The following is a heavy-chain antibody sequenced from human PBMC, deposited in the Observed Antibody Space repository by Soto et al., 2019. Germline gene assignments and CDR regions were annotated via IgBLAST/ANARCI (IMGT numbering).Heavy chain of an antibody. D-gene: IGHD2-2*01. CDR1: GGTFSSYA. Sequence: SVKVSCKASGGTFSSYAISWVRQAPGQGLEWMGGIIPIFGTANYAQKFQGRVTITADESTSTAYMELSSLRSEDTAVYYCAGWGVPAAIDYYYGMDVWGQATTVTVSS. CDR2: IIPIFGTA. J-gene: IGHJ6*02. CDR3: AGWGVPAAIDYYYGMDV. V-gene: IGHV1-69*13.